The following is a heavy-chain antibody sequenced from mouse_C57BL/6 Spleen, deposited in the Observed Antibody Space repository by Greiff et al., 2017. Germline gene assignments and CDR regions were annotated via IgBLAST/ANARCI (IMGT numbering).Heavy chain of an antibody. CDR2: IYPGDGDT. CDR1: GYAFSSYW. V-gene: IGHV1-80*01. J-gene: IGHJ4*01. CDR3: SRLVYYAMDY. Sequence: QVQLKESGAELVKPGASVKISCKASGYAFSSYWMNWVKQRPGKGLEWIGQIYPGDGDTNYNGKFKGKATLPAEKSSSTAYIQHSILTSEKSTDYVCSRLVYYAMDYWGQGTSVTVSS.